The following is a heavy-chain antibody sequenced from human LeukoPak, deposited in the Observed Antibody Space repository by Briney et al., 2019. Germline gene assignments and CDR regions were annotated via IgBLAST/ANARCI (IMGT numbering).Heavy chain of an antibody. D-gene: IGHD6-6*01. CDR1: GFTFDDYA. CDR3: ARVRGSSSDVDYYYMDV. J-gene: IGHJ6*03. V-gene: IGHV3-43D*03. Sequence: GGSLRLSCAASGFTFDDYAMHWVRHAPGKGLEWVSLISWDGGSTYYADSVKGRFTISRDNSKNSLYLQMNSLRAEDTALYYCARVRGSSSDVDYYYMDVWGKGTTVTVSS. CDR2: ISWDGGST.